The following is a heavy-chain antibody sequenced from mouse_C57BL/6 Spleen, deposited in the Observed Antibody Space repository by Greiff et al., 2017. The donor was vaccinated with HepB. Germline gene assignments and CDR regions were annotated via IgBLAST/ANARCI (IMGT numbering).Heavy chain of an antibody. CDR3: ARRWPDAMDY. CDR1: GYTFTSYW. CDR2: IYPSDSET. Sequence: QVQLQQPGAELVRPGSSVKLSCKASGYTFTSYWMDWVKQRPGQGLEWIGNIYPSDSETHYNQKFKDKATLTVDKSSSTAYMQLSSLTSEDSAVYYGARRWPDAMDYWGQGTSVTVSS. V-gene: IGHV1-61*01. J-gene: IGHJ4*01.